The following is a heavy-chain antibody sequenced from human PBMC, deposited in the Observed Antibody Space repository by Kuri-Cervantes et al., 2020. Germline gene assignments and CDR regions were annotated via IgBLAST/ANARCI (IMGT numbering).Heavy chain of an antibody. CDR2: ISYDGSNK. CDR1: GFTFSSYG. V-gene: IGHV3-30*18. J-gene: IGHJ4*02. D-gene: IGHD2-2*01. Sequence: GGSLRLSCAASGFTFSSYGMHWVRQAPGKGLEWVAVISYDGSNKHFADSVKGRFTISRDNSKNTLYLQMNSLRPEDTAVYYCAKEKYQPVAPVGYWGQGTLVTVSS. CDR3: AKEKYQPVAPVGY.